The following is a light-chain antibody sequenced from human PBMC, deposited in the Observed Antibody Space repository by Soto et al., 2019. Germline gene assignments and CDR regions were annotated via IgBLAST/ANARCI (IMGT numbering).Light chain of an antibody. J-gene: IGKJ4*01. CDR3: QQYYSSPLT. CDR2: LGS. Sequence: DIVMTQSPLSLPVTPGEPASISCRCSQSLLHSNGYNYLDWYLQKPGQSPQLLIYLGSNRASGVPDRFSGSGSGTDFTLTISSLQAEDVAVYYCQQYYSSPLTFGGGTKVDIK. CDR1: QSLLHSNGYNY. V-gene: IGKV2-28*01.